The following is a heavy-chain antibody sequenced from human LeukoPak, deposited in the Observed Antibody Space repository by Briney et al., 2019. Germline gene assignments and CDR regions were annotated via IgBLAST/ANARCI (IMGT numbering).Heavy chain of an antibody. D-gene: IGHD1-26*01. J-gene: IGHJ4*02. Sequence: ASVKVSCKASGYTFTGFYMHWVRQAPGHGLEWMGWINPNSGDTNYAQKIQGRVTMTRDTSISTAYMELSRLRSDDTAVYYCVRDRGWRVGATLDYWGQGTLVTVSS. CDR1: GYTFTGFY. V-gene: IGHV1-2*02. CDR2: INPNSGDT. CDR3: VRDRGWRVGATLDY.